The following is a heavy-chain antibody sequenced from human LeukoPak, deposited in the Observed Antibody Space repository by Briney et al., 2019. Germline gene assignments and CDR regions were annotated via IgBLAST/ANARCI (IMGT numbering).Heavy chain of an antibody. CDR2: INTNTGNP. J-gene: IGHJ3*02. Sequence: ASVKVSCKASGYTITSYAMNWVRQAPGQGLEWMGWINTNTGNPTYAQGFTGRFVFSLDTSVSTAYLQISSLKAEDTAVYYCASRVKLGAFDIWGQGTMVTVSS. D-gene: IGHD2-8*01. CDR3: ASRVKLGAFDI. V-gene: IGHV7-4-1*02. CDR1: GYTITSYA.